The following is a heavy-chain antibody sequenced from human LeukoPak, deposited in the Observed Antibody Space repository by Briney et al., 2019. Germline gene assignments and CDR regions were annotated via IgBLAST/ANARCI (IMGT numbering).Heavy chain of an antibody. J-gene: IGHJ6*02. CDR1: GFTFHDYA. CDR3: AKDIEMSTITGYNSFGLDV. Sequence: AGGSLRLSCAASGFTFHDYAMHWVRQVPGNGLEWVSGISWNGHYIDYADSVKGRFTISRDNAKNSLYLQMNSLRAEDTALYYCAKDIEMSTITGYNSFGLDVWGQGTTVTVSS. V-gene: IGHV3-9*01. CDR2: ISWNGHYI. D-gene: IGHD5-24*01.